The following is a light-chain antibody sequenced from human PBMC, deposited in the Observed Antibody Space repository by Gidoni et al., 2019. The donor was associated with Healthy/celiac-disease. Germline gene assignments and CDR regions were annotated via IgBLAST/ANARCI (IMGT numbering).Light chain of an antibody. Sequence: DIQMTQYPSTRSASVGDRVTITCRASPSIGSLLSWYQQKPGKAPKLLLATASSLESGVPSRFSGSGSGTAFTLTISSLQPDDFSTYYCQQYNSYWTFGQGTKVEIK. CDR3: QQYNSYWT. CDR2: TAS. CDR1: PSIGSL. J-gene: IGKJ1*01. V-gene: IGKV1-5*03.